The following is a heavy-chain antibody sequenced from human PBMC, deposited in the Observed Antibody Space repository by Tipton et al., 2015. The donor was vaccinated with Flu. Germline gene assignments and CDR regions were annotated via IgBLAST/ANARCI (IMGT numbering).Heavy chain of an antibody. V-gene: IGHV3-30*14. D-gene: IGHD2/OR15-2a*01. CDR2: VAHDGSIK. J-gene: IGHJ2*01. CDR3: ARLSGTPSAPYFDL. CDR1: GFTLSRYA. Sequence: RSLRLSCEVSGFTLSRYAIHWVRQAPGKGLDWVAVVAHDGSIKHYADSVRGRFTISRDDSKSTVSLQMTSLRPDDTAVFYCARLSGTPSAPYFDLWGRGTLVTVSS.